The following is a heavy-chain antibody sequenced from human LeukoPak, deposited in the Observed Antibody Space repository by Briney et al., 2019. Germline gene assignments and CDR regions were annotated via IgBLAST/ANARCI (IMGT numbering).Heavy chain of an antibody. CDR2: INPNSGGT. D-gene: IGHD5-18*01. CDR3: AKPSGYSYGINWFDP. V-gene: IGHV1-2*02. J-gene: IGHJ5*02. CDR1: GYTFTGHY. Sequence: ASVKVSCKASGYTFTGHYKHWVRQAPGQGLEWMGWINPNSGGTNYAQKFQGRVTMTRDTSISTAHMELSRLRSDDTAVYYCAKPSGYSYGINWFDPWGQGTLVTVSS.